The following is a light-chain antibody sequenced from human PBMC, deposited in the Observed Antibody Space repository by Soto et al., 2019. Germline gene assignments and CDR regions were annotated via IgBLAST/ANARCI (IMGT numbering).Light chain of an antibody. V-gene: IGKV3-20*01. CDR1: QSVSSN. Sequence: EIVMTQSPATLSVSPGERATLSCGASQSVSSNLAWYQQKPGQAPRLLIYGVSSRATGIPDRFSGSGSGTDFTLTISRLEPEDFAVFYCQQYGSSLPWTFGQGTKVDIK. J-gene: IGKJ1*01. CDR2: GVS. CDR3: QQYGSSLPWT.